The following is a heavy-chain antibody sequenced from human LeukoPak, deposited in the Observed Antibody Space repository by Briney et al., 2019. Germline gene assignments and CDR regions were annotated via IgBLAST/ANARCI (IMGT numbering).Heavy chain of an antibody. CDR3: ARVPGYYDILTGPLYWFDP. CDR1: GGSISSYS. CDR2: IYYSGST. Sequence: SETLSLTCTVSGGSISSYSWSWIRQPPGKGLEWIGYIYYSGSTNYNPSLKSRVTISVDTSKNQFSLKLSSVTAADTAVYYCARVPGYYDILTGPLYWFDPWGQGTLVTVSS. J-gene: IGHJ5*02. V-gene: IGHV4-59*01. D-gene: IGHD3-9*01.